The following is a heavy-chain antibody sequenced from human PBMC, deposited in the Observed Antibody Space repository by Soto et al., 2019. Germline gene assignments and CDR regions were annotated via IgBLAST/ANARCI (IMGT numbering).Heavy chain of an antibody. CDR2: INHSGST. J-gene: IGHJ4*02. V-gene: IGHV4-34*01. D-gene: IGHD2-15*01. Sequence: QVQLQQWGAGLLKPSETLSLTCAVYGGSFSGYYWSWIRQPPGKGLEWIGEINHSGSTNYNPSLKSRVTISVDTSKNQFSLKLRSVTAADTAVYYCARGPLQYCSGGSCYIFDYWGQGTLVTVSS. CDR1: GGSFSGYY. CDR3: ARGPLQYCSGGSCYIFDY.